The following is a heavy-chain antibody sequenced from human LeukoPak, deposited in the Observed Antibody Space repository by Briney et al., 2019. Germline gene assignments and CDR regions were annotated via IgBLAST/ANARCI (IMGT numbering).Heavy chain of an antibody. CDR1: GFTFSDHY. J-gene: IGHJ6*03. D-gene: IGHD2-2*01. CDR2: ISSSSRTK. CDR3: AKRPIVVVPAAYYYYYYMDV. V-gene: IGHV3-11*04. Sequence: PGGSLRLSCAASGFTFSDHYMDWVRQAPGKGLEWVSYISSSSRTKYYADSVKGRFTISRDNAKNSLYLQMNSLRAEDTAVYYCAKRPIVVVPAAYYYYYYMDVWGKGTTVTVSS.